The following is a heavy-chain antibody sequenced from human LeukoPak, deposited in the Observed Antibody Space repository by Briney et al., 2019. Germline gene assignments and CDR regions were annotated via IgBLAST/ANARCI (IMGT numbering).Heavy chain of an antibody. CDR2: INPNSGGT. V-gene: IGHV1-2*02. J-gene: IGHJ4*02. D-gene: IGHD6-19*01. CDR3: ARSAVADTLSAYYFGY. CDR1: GYTFTGYY. Sequence: ASVKISCKASGYTFTGYYMHWVRQAPGQGLEWMGWINPNSGGTNYAQKFQGRVTMTRDTSISTAYMELRSLRSDYTAVYYCARSAVADTLSAYYFGYWGQGTLVTVSS.